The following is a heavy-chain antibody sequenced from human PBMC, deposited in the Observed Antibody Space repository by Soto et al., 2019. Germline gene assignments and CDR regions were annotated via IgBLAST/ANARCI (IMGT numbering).Heavy chain of an antibody. D-gene: IGHD4-17*01. CDR1: GGTFSSYA. J-gene: IGHJ6*02. CDR2: IIPIFGTA. CDR3: GFDYGDYFFVGYYYYGMDV. V-gene: IGHV1-69*13. Sequence: SVKVSCKASGGTFSSYAISGVRQAPGQGLEWMGGIIPIFGTANYAQKFQGRVTITADESTSTAYMELSSLRSEDTAVYYCGFDYGDYFFVGYYYYGMDVWGQGTTVTVSS.